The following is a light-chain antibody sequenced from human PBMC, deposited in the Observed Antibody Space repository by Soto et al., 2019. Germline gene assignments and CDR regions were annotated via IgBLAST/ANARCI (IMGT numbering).Light chain of an antibody. J-gene: IGKJ3*01. CDR1: ESLLHGNGYNY. Sequence: DIVMSQSPLSLPVTPGEPASISCRSGESLLHGNGYNYLDWYLQKPGQSPQLLIYLGSTRASGVPDRFSGSGLGTDVTLKISRVEAEDVWVCFCRQALQTPFTFGPGTIVEIK. CDR3: RQALQTPFT. V-gene: IGKV2-28*01. CDR2: LGS.